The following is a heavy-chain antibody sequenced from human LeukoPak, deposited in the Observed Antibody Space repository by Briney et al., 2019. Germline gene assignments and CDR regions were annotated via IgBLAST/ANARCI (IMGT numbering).Heavy chain of an antibody. J-gene: IGHJ6*02. V-gene: IGHV4-34*01. CDR1: GGSFSGYY. CDR3: ARAADCSSTSCYSGLYYYGMDV. Sequence: PSETLSLTCAVYGGSFSGYYWSWIRQPPGKGLEWIGEINHSGSTNYNPSLKSRVTISVDTSKNQFSLKLSSVTAADTAVYYCARAADCSSTSCYSGLYYYGMDVWGQGTTVTVSS. D-gene: IGHD2-2*02. CDR2: INHSGST.